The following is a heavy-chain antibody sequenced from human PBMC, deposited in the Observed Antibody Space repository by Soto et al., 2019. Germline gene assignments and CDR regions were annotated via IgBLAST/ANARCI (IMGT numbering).Heavy chain of an antibody. CDR3: VTATVETSSPVGAD. Sequence: EVQLVESGGGLVQPGGSLRLSCAASGFTFSTYWMHWVHQAPGQGLVWVSRIRGDGRETTYADSVKGRFTISRDNAKNTLYLQMNSLRVEDTAVYYCVTATVETSSPVGADWGQGTLVSVSS. V-gene: IGHV3-74*01. J-gene: IGHJ4*02. D-gene: IGHD2-2*01. CDR1: GFTFSTYW. CDR2: IRGDGRET.